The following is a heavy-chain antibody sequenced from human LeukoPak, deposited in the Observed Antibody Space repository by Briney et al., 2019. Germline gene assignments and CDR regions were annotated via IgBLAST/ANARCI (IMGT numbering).Heavy chain of an antibody. V-gene: IGHV4-4*09. CDR3: ARRLRGDYFDY. Sequence: PSETLSLTCTVSSGSISSDYWSWIRQPPGKGLEWIGYVHASGSTNYHPSLKSRVTISVDTSKNQFSLKLSSVTAADRAVYYCARRLRGDYFDYWGQGILVTVSS. D-gene: IGHD2-21*01. CDR1: SGSISSDY. J-gene: IGHJ4*02. CDR2: VHASGST.